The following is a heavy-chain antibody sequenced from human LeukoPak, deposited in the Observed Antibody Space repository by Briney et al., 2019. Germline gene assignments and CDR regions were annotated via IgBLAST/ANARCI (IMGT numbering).Heavy chain of an antibody. D-gene: IGHD1-7*01. CDR1: GGSISSGGYY. V-gene: IGHV4-30-2*01. J-gene: IGHJ4*02. Sequence: SETLSLTCTVSGGSISSGGYYWSWIRQPPGKGLEWIGYIYHSGSTYYNPSLKSRVTISVDRSKNQFSLKLSSVTAADTAVYYCARTVYGGTTREVSEYYFDYWGQGTLVTVSS. CDR2: IYHSGST. CDR3: ARTVYGGTTREVSEYYFDY.